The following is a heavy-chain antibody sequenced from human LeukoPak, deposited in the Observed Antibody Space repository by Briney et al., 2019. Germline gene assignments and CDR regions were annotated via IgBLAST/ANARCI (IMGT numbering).Heavy chain of an antibody. J-gene: IGHJ4*02. CDR2: TYSGGRT. D-gene: IGHD4-11*01. Sequence: AETLCLSCAVSGFSVSSNYMTWVRQPPGKGLEWVSVTYSGGRTYYADSLKGRFTISRDNAKNSLYLQMNSLETEDMGLYYCARRSNWDHHFDSWGQGTLVTVSS. V-gene: IGHV3-53*05. CDR1: GFSVSSNY. CDR3: ARRSNWDHHFDS.